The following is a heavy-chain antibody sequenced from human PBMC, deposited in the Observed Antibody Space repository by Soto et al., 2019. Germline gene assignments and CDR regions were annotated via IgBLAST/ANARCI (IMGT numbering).Heavy chain of an antibody. CDR3: ARTLYSYGSRFDY. D-gene: IGHD5-18*01. CDR1: GGSLSSYY. V-gene: IGHV4-59*01. Sequence: SETLSLTCTVSGGSLSSYYWSWIRQPPGKGLEWIGYIYYSGSTNYNPSLKSRATISVDTSKNQFSLKLSSVTAADTAVYYCARTLYSYGSRFDYWRQGTLVTISS. CDR2: IYYSGST. J-gene: IGHJ4*02.